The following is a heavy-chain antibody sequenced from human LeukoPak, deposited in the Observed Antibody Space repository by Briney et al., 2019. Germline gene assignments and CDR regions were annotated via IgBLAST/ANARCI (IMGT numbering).Heavy chain of an antibody. CDR2: IYYSGST. CDR1: GGSISSYY. Sequence: SETLSLTCTVSGGSISSYYWSWIRQPPGKGLEWIGYIYYSGSTNYNPSLKSRVTISVDTSKNQFSLKLSSVTAADTAVYYCASQGPGDLFFDYWGQGTLVTVSS. CDR3: ASQGPGDLFFDY. J-gene: IGHJ4*02. V-gene: IGHV4-59*01.